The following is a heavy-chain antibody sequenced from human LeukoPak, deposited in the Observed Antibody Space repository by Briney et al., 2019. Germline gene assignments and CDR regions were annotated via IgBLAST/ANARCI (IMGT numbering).Heavy chain of an antibody. CDR1: GFAFSVYA. Sequence: PRGSLRVSCAASGFAFSVYAMSWLRQPPGKGLEWVSTINANSGTTSYAASVRGRFTFSRDNSKNTLYLQLNTLRADDTATYYCAKPISGGLAVTADWFHPWGQGTLVVDSS. V-gene: IGHV3-23*01. J-gene: IGHJ5*01. CDR2: INANSGTT. D-gene: IGHD6-19*01. CDR3: AKPISGGLAVTADWFHP.